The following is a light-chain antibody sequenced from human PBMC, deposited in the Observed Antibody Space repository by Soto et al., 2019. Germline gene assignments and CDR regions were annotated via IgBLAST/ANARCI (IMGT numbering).Light chain of an antibody. Sequence: ELVMTQSPATLSVSPGERATLSCRASQSVGSKLAWYQQKPGLAPRLLIYDASTSATGIPARFSGSGSGTEFTLTISSLQSEDFAVYYCQQYNNWPPYTFGQGTKLEIK. V-gene: IGKV3-15*01. CDR2: DAS. CDR3: QQYNNWPPYT. J-gene: IGKJ2*01. CDR1: QSVGSK.